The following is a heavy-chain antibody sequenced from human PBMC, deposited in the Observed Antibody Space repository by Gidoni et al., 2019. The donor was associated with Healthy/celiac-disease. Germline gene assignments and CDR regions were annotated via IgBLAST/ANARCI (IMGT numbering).Heavy chain of an antibody. CDR3: ARDRTVTTVYYYYGMDV. D-gene: IGHD4-4*01. CDR1: GYTFTSYY. V-gene: IGHV1-46*01. CDR2: INPSGGST. Sequence: QVQLVQSGAEVKKPGASVKVSCKASGYTFTSYYMHWVRPAPGQGLEWMGIINPSGGSTSYAQKFQGRVTMTRDTSTSTVYMELSSLRSEDTAVYYCARDRTVTTVYYYYGMDVWGQGTTVTVSS. J-gene: IGHJ6*02.